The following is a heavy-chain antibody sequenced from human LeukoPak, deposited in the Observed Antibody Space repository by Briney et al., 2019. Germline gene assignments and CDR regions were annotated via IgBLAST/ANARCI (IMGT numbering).Heavy chain of an antibody. CDR3: AKKLDTSGWYGVDY. V-gene: IGHV3-23*01. CDR2: ISGSGGST. D-gene: IGHD6-19*01. J-gene: IGHJ4*02. Sequence: GGSLRLSCAASGFTFDDYGMSWVRQAPGKGLEWVSGISGSGGSTYCADSVKGRFTISRDNSKNTLYLKMSSLRVEDTAVYYCAKKLDTSGWYGVDYWGQGTLVTVSS. CDR1: GFTFDDYG.